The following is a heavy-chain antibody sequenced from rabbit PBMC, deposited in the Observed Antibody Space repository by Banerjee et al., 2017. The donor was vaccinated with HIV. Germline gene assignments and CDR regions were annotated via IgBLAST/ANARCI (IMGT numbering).Heavy chain of an antibody. D-gene: IGHD4-2*01. CDR1: GFTFSSNYY. J-gene: IGHJ4*01. CDR2: MATGGCST. V-gene: IGHV1S45*01. Sequence: QEQLVESGGGLVQPEGSLTLTCKASGFTFSSNYYKCWVRQAPGKGLERIGCMATGGCSTYYASWAKGRFTNSKNAATTVTLQMASLTAADTATYFCARDLAGGIGWNFNLLGPGTLVTVS. CDR3: ARDLAGGIGWNFNL.